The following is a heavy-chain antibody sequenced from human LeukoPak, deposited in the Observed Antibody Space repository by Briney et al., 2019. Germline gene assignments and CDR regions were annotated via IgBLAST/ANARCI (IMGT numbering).Heavy chain of an antibody. CDR2: VFNSGAT. Sequence: SETLSLTCDVSGDSLTSHFWSWIRQTPGKGLEWIGYVFNSGATKYSPSLKSRVTISLDTSKKQFYLRLACVTAADTAGYYGAGRMATVTDAFDIWGRGKMVSVSS. CDR1: GDSLTSHF. J-gene: IGHJ3*02. D-gene: IGHD5-18*01. V-gene: IGHV4-59*08. CDR3: AGRMATVTDAFDI.